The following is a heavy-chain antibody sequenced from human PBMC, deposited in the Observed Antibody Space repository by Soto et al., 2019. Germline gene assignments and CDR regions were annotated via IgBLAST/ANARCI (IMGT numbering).Heavy chain of an antibody. V-gene: IGHV4-31*03. CDR3: ARAGLGQMVLDY. CDR2: IYYSGST. Sequence: SETLSLTCTVSGGSISSGGYYWSWIRQHPGKGLEWIGYIYYSGSTYYNPSLKSRVTISVDTSKNQISLKLSSVTAADTAVYYCARAGLGQMVLDYWGQGTLVTVSS. CDR1: GGSISSGGYY. D-gene: IGHD3-16*01. J-gene: IGHJ4*02.